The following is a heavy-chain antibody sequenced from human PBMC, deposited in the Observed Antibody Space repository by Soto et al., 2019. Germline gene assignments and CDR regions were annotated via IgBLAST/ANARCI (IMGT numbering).Heavy chain of an antibody. CDR3: APHVPAAGYSYGMDV. CDR2: IIPIFGTA. Sequence: QVQLVQSGAEVKKPGSSVKVSCKASGGTFSSYAISWVRQAPGQGLEWMGGIIPIFGTANYAQKFQGRDTITADESTSTAYMELSSLRSAHTAVYYCAPHVPAAGYSYGMDVWGQGTTVTVSS. CDR1: GGTFSSYA. D-gene: IGHD2-2*01. V-gene: IGHV1-69*12. J-gene: IGHJ6*02.